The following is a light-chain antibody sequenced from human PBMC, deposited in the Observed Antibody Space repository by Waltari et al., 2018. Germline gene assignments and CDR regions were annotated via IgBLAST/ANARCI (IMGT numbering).Light chain of an antibody. J-gene: IGLJ3*02. V-gene: IGLV1-47*01. CDR3: ATWDGSLTAWV. CDR1: TSNIGRNY. CDR2: RNN. Sequence: QSVLTQPPSASGTPGQRVTISCSGSTSNIGRNYVYWYQQFPGTAPKLLVYRNNGRPSGVPDRIAGSKSGTSASRAISGLRSEDEADDYCATWDGSLTAWVFGGGTKVTVL.